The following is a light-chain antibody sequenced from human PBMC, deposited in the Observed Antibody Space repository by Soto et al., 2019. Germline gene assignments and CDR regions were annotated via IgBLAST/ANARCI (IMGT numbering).Light chain of an antibody. V-gene: IGLV7-43*01. CDR1: TGALPSGYY. CDR3: LLYYGGAGV. CDR2: STS. Sequence: QTVVTREPSLTVYPGGTVTLTCASSTGALPSGYYPNWFQQKPGQAPRALSYSTSNKHSWTPARFSGSLLGGKAALTLSGVHPEDEAEYYCLLYYGGAGVFGGGTKLTVL. J-gene: IGLJ2*01.